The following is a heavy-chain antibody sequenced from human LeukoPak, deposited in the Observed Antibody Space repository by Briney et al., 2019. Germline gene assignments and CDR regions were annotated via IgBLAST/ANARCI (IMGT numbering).Heavy chain of an antibody. V-gene: IGHV4-39*07. CDR2: IFYSGST. Sequence: PSETLSLTCTVSGGSISTNNYYWGWIRQPPGKGLEWIGNIFYSGSTYYSPSLKSRVTISLDTSRNQFSLKLNSVTAADTAVYYCARAPIDPGYSGSPRLFDYWGQGTLVTVSS. CDR1: GGSISTNNYY. CDR3: ARAPIDPGYSGSPRLFDY. D-gene: IGHD1-26*01. J-gene: IGHJ4*02.